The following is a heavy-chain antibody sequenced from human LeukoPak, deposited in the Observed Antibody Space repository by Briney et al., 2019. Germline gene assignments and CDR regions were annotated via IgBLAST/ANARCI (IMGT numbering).Heavy chain of an antibody. V-gene: IGHV1-8*01. D-gene: IGHD2-2*01. CDR1: GYAFTSYD. J-gene: IGHJ4*02. CDR3: ARDPLHCSSTSCWARNYFDY. Sequence: ASVKVSCKASGYAFTSYDITWVRQATGQGLEWMGWMNPDSGNTGYAQKFQGRVTMTRDTSISAAYLELSTLTSDDTAVYYCARDPLHCSSTSCWARNYFDYWGQGTLVTVSS. CDR2: MNPDSGNT.